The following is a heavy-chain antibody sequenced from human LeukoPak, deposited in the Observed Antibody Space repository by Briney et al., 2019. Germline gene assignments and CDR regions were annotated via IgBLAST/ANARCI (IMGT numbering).Heavy chain of an antibody. CDR1: GFTFSTYA. V-gene: IGHV3-30*04. D-gene: IGHD2-8*01. J-gene: IGHJ4*02. Sequence: GGSLRLSCAASGFTFSTYAMNWVRQAPGKGLEWVAVISDDGRHNYYADSVKGRFTISRDNSMSTLYLQMNSLRDDDSAAYFCARVYLERLTAGYFDHWGQGTQVTVSP. CDR2: ISDDGRHN. CDR3: ARVYLERLTAGYFDH.